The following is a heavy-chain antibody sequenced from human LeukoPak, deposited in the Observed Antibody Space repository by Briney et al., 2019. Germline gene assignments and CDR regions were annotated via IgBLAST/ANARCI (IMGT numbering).Heavy chain of an antibody. Sequence: SETLSLTCTVSGGSISSYYWSWIRQPPGKGLEWIGYIYYSGSTNYNPSLKSRVTISVDTSKNQFSLKLSSVTAADTAVYYCARQKTYYYDSSGLDYWGQGTLVTVSS. CDR1: GGSISSYY. D-gene: IGHD3-22*01. J-gene: IGHJ4*02. CDR2: IYYSGST. CDR3: ARQKTYYYDSSGLDY. V-gene: IGHV4-59*08.